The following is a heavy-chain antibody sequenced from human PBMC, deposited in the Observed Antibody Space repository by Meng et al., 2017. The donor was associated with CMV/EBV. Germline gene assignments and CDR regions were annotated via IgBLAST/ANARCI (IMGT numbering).Heavy chain of an antibody. D-gene: IGHD2-2*01. CDR2: IRYDGSNK. Sequence: GESLKISCAASGFTFSSYGMHWVRQAPGKGLEWVAFIRYDGSNKYYADSVKGRFTISRDNSKTTLYLQMNSLRAEDTAVYYCAKGPYCSSTSCYYYYYGMDVWGQGTTVTVSS. J-gene: IGHJ6*02. CDR1: GFTFSSYG. CDR3: AKGPYCSSTSCYYYYYGMDV. V-gene: IGHV3-30*02.